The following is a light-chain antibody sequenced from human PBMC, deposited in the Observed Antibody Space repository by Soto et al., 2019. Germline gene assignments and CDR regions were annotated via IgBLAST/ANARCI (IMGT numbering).Light chain of an antibody. CDR3: SSKRDSSTLFV. V-gene: IGLV2-14*01. Sequence: QSVLTQPASVSGCPGQSIRSSCTGTSGDVGAYNYVSWYQHHPGKVPKLLIYEVTNRPSGVSDRFSGSKSGNTASLTISGLQAEDEADYYCSSKRDSSTLFVFGTGTKVTVL. J-gene: IGLJ1*01. CDR1: SGDVGAYNY. CDR2: EVT.